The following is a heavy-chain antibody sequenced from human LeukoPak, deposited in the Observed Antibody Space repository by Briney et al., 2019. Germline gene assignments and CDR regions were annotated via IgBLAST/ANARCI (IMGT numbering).Heavy chain of an antibody. D-gene: IGHD4-17*01. J-gene: IGHJ4*02. Sequence: ASVKASCKTSGYTFTGYYMEWVRQAPGQGLEWMGRINPNSGGTKYAQKFQGRVTLTRDTSVSTAYMELSSLRSDDTAVYYCVPSGGVTTPLRTHYFDYWGQGTLVTVSS. CDR2: INPNSGGT. CDR3: VPSGGVTTPLRTHYFDY. CDR1: GYTFTGYY. V-gene: IGHV1-2*06.